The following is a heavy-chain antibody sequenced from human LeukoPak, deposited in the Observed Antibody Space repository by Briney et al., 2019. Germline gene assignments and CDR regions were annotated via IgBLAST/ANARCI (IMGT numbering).Heavy chain of an antibody. CDR3: AISRYSGSSLDY. J-gene: IGHJ4*02. CDR1: GFTFTTYW. D-gene: IGHD1-26*01. CDR2: ISGDGGTS. Sequence: GGSLRLSCAASGFTFTTYWMHWVRQAPEKGLMWVSRISGDGGTSAYADSVKGRFTISRDNAKNTLYLQMNSLRTEDTALYYCAISRYSGSSLDYWGQGSLVTVPS. V-gene: IGHV3-74*01.